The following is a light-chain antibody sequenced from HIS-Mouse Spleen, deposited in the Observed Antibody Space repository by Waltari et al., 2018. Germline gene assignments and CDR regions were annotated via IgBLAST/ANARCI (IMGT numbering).Light chain of an antibody. J-gene: IGKJ1*01. Sequence: DIQLTQSPSFLSASVGDRVTITCRASQGIRSYLAWYQQKPGKAPKLLIYAASNLQSGVPSRFSGSGSGTEFTLTISSLQPEDFATYYCQQLNSYPPTFGQGTKVEIK. CDR1: QGIRSY. V-gene: IGKV1-9*01. CDR2: AAS. CDR3: QQLNSYPPT.